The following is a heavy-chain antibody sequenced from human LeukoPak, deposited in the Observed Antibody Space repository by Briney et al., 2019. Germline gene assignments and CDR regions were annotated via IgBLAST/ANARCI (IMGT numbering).Heavy chain of an antibody. CDR2: IRYDGSNK. D-gene: IGHD3-3*01. J-gene: IGHJ4*02. V-gene: IGHV3-30*02. Sequence: GGSLRLSCAASGFTFSSYGMHWVRQAPGKGLEWVAFIRYDGSNKYYADSVKGRFTISRDNSKNMLYLQMNSLRAEDTAVYYCAKDAAPNYDFWSGYSYYWGQGTLVTVSS. CDR1: GFTFSSYG. CDR3: AKDAAPNYDFWSGYSYY.